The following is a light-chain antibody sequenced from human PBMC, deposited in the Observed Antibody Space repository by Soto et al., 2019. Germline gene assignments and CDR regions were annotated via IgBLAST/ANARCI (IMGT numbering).Light chain of an antibody. CDR1: HSISNY. Sequence: DIQMTQSRSSLCASVGDRVTMRCRASHSISNYVNWYQHRPGKAPNLLISGATSLQSGVPSRFSGSESGTHFSLIISSLQPEDSATYYCQQSYSTPITFGQGTRLEI. CDR2: GAT. V-gene: IGKV1-39*01. CDR3: QQSYSTPIT. J-gene: IGKJ5*01.